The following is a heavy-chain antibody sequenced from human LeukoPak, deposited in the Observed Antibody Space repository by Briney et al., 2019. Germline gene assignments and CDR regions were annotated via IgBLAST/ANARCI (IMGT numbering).Heavy chain of an antibody. CDR2: IHSSGSTI. CDR1: GFTFSSYE. CDR3: ARGYYYDSSGYYSPYFQH. J-gene: IGHJ1*01. D-gene: IGHD3-22*01. Sequence: GGSLRLSCAASGFTFSSYEMNWVRQATGKALECVSYIHSSGSTIYYADSVKGRFTISRDNAKNSLYLQMNSLRAEDTAVYYCARGYYYDSSGYYSPYFQHWGQGTLVTVSS. V-gene: IGHV3-48*03.